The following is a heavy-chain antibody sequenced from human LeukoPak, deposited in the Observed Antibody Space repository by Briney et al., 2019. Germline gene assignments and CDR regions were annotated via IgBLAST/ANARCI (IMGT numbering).Heavy chain of an antibody. CDR1: GGSISNGAHY. V-gene: IGHV4-31*01. Sequence: PSQTLSLTCTFSGGSISNGAHYWSWIRQHPGKGLEWIGSIHNSGTTYSNPSLRSPVTISLDTSNNQLSLKLSSVTAADTAIYYCATERSDTVYEAFDIWGQGTMVTVSS. D-gene: IGHD5-18*01. J-gene: IGHJ3*02. CDR3: ATERSDTVYEAFDI. CDR2: IHNSGTT.